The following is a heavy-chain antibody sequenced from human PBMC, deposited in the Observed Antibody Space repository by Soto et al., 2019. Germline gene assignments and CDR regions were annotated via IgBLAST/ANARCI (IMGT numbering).Heavy chain of an antibody. CDR3: AKDHSGSYQFDY. D-gene: IGHD1-26*01. V-gene: IGHV3-23*01. CDR1: GFPFSRYS. CDR2: ISGSGGST. Sequence: GGSLRLSCAASGFPFSRYSMSWVRPAPGKGLEWVSAISGSGGSTYYADSVKGRFTISRDNSKNTLYLQMNSLRAEDTAVYYCAKDHSGSYQFDYWGQGTLVTVSS. J-gene: IGHJ4*02.